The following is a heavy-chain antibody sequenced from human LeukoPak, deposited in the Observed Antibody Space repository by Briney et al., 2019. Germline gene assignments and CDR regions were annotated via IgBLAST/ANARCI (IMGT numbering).Heavy chain of an antibody. J-gene: IGHJ4*02. CDR3: ARDRRDTSMVWDY. D-gene: IGHD5-18*01. V-gene: IGHV4-59*01. CDR2: IYYSGNT. Sequence: SETLSLTCTVSGGSMSSYYWSWIRQPPGKGLEWIGYIYYSGNTNYNPSLKSRVTISVDTSKNQFSLKMRSVTAADTAVYYCARDRRDTSMVWDYWGQGTLVTVS. CDR1: GGSMSSYY.